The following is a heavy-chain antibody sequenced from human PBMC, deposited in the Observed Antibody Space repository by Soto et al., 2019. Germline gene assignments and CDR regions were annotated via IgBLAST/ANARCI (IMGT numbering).Heavy chain of an antibody. V-gene: IGHV4-38-2*02. CDR2: MYQSGTT. J-gene: IGHJ5*02. CDR1: GFSISSGYY. Sequence: SETLSLTCTVSGFSISSGYYWGWVRQPPGKGLEWIGSMYQSGTTYYNPSLKSRVTISLDTSKNQFSLKLTSATAADTAFYYCARDVNRWELRGFFDPWGRGALVTVSS. CDR3: ARDVNRWELRGFFDP. D-gene: IGHD1-7*01.